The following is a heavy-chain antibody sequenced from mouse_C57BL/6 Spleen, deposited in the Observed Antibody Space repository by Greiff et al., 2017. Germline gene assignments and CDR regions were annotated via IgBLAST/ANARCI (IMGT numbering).Heavy chain of an antibody. Sequence: QVQLQQPGAELVKPGASVKMSCKASGYTFTSYWITWVKQRPGQGLEWIGDIYPGRGSTNYNEKFKSKATLTVDTSSSTAYMQLSSLTSEDSAVYYCARWGSSYAMDYWGQGTSVTVSS. V-gene: IGHV1-55*01. CDR1: GYTFTSYW. CDR3: ARWGSSYAMDY. CDR2: IYPGRGST. J-gene: IGHJ4*01.